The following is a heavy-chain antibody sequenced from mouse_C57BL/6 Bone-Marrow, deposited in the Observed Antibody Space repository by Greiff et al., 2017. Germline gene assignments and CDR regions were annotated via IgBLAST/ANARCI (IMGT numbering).Heavy chain of an antibody. D-gene: IGHD2-1*01. Sequence: EVQLQQSGAELVRPGASVKLSCTASGFNIKDDYMHWVKQRPEQGLEWIGWIDPENGDTEYASKFQGKATITADTSSNTADLQLSSLTSEDTAVYYCTKGLYGNYGYWYFDVWGTGTTVTVSS. CDR3: TKGLYGNYGYWYFDV. CDR2: IDPENGDT. J-gene: IGHJ1*03. CDR1: GFNIKDDY. V-gene: IGHV14-4*01.